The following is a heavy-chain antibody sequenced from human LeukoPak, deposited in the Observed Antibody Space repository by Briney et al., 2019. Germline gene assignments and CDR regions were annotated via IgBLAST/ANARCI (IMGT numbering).Heavy chain of an antibody. Sequence: ASVKVSCKASGYTFTCYFIYWVRQAPGQGLEWMGWINPNVGGTKYAQKFQGRVTMTRDTSISTAYMEVSRLRSDDTAIYYCARSYTVTAVMFDHWGQGSLVTVS. V-gene: IGHV1-2*02. J-gene: IGHJ4*02. CDR3: ARSYTVTAVMFDH. CDR1: GYTFTCYF. D-gene: IGHD2-21*02. CDR2: INPNVGGT.